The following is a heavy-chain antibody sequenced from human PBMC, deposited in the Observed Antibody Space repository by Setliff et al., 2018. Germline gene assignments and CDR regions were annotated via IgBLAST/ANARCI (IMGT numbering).Heavy chain of an antibody. CDR3: AGATGVTYTWYFEH. CDR2: IYTSGAT. D-gene: IGHD2-21*02. Sequence: PSETLSLTCSVSGVSVSDYYWSWIRQPAGRGLEYIGRIYTSGATNYSPSVRGRVTISVDHLKNQVSLNLKSVTAADTAVYLCAGATGVTYTWYFEHWGQGSLVTVSS. CDR1: GVSVSDYY. V-gene: IGHV4-4*07. J-gene: IGHJ1*01.